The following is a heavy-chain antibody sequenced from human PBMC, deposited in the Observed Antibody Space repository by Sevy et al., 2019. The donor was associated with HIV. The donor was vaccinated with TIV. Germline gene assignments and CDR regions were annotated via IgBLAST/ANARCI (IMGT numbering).Heavy chain of an antibody. CDR2: IRSEGKNYAK. CDR1: GFNFSAAA. V-gene: IGHV3-73*01. Sequence: GGSLRLSCAASGFNFSAAAMHWVRQASGKGLEWVGRIRSEGKNYAKAYAVSVTGRFTIYRDDSKKMVFLQMSSLKTEDTAVYYCTKHSHADYWGRGTLVTVSS. CDR3: TKHSHADY. J-gene: IGHJ4*02.